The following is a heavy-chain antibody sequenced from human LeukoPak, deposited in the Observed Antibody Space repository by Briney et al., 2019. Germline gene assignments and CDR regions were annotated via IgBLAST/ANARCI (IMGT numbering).Heavy chain of an antibody. J-gene: IGHJ4*02. CDR1: GFTFSSYA. CDR3: AKGKEQWQWLAFDY. Sequence: PGGSLRLSCAASGFTFSSYAMSWVRQAPGKGLEWVSGISGSGGNTYYADSVKGRFTISRDNSKNTLYLQMNSLRAEDTAVYYCAKGKEQWQWLAFDYWGQGTLVTVSS. D-gene: IGHD6-19*01. CDR2: ISGSGGNT. V-gene: IGHV3-23*01.